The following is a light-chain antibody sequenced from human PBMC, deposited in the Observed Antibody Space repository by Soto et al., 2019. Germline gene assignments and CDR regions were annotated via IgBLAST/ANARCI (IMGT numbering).Light chain of an antibody. V-gene: IGLV2-14*01. CDR1: SSDVGGYIY. CDR2: DVT. CDR3: SSYTTSSSYV. J-gene: IGLJ1*01. Sequence: QSVLTQPASVSGSPGQSITISCTGTSSDVGGYIYVSWYQQHPGKAPKLMIYDVTSRPSGVSYRFSGSKSGNTASLTISGLQAEDEADYYYSSYTTSSSYVFATETKVTVL.